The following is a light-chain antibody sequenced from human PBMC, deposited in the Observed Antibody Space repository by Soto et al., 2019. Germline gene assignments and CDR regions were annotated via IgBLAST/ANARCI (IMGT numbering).Light chain of an antibody. J-gene: IGLJ2*01. CDR1: SGHSTYA. V-gene: IGLV4-69*01. CDR3: QTCDTHVI. Sequence: QSVLTQSPSASASLGASVKLTCTLSSGHSTYAIAWHQQQPEKGPRYLMEINSDGSHNKGDGIPDRFSGSSSGTERYLTISSLESEDEADYYCQTCDTHVIFGGGTKLTVL. CDR2: INSDGSH.